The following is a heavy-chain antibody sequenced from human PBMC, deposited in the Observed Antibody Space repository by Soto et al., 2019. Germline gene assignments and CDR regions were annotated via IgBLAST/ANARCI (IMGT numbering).Heavy chain of an antibody. CDR1: GGSISSSSYY. CDR2: IYYSGST. D-gene: IGHD6-19*01. Sequence: SATLSLTCTVSGGSISSSSYYWGWIRQPPGKGLEWIGSIYYSGSTYYNPSLKSRVTISVDTSKNQFSLKLSSVTAADTAVYYCARLERIAVAGTLDYWGQGTLVTVSS. CDR3: ARLERIAVAGTLDY. J-gene: IGHJ4*02. V-gene: IGHV4-39*01.